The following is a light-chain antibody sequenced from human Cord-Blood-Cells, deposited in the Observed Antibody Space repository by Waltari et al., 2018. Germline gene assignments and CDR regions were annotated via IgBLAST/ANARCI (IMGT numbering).Light chain of an antibody. CDR1: QSVSSSY. CDR2: GAS. J-gene: IGKJ4*01. V-gene: IGKV3-20*01. CDR3: QQYGSSLLT. Sequence: RATLSCRASQSVSSSYLAWYQQKPGQAPRLLIYGASSRATGIPDRFSGSGSGTDFTLTISRLEPEDFAVYYCQQYGSSLLTFGGGTKVEIK.